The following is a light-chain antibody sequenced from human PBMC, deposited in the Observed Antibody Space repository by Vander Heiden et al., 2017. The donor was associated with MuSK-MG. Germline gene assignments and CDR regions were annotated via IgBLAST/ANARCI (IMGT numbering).Light chain of an antibody. CDR1: QSVRSK. CDR2: GAS. J-gene: IGKJ2*01. CDR3: QQNNKWPRYT. V-gene: IGKV3-15*01. Sequence: EIVMTQPPSTLSVSPGERATLSCRASQSVRSKLAWYQQKPGQAPRLLIYGASPRATGIPARFSGSAYGTEFTLTINSLQSEDVAVYCCQQNNKWPRYTFGQGTKLEIK.